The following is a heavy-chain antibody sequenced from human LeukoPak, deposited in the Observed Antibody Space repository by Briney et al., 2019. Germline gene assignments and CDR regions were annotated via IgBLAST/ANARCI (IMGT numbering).Heavy chain of an antibody. CDR1: GGSISGSNYY. CDR2: IYYSGST. CDR3: TRGGFGGTLDY. V-gene: IGHV4-39*07. J-gene: IGHJ4*02. Sequence: PSETLSLTCTVSGGSISGSNYYWGWIRQPPGKGLEWIGSIYYSGSTYYNPFLKSRVTISVDTSKNQFSLKLRSVTAADTAVYYCTRGGFGGTLDYWGQETLVTVSS. D-gene: IGHD1-1*01.